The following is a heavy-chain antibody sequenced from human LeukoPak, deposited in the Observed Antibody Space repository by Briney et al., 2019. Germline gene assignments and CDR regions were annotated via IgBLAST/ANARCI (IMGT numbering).Heavy chain of an antibody. V-gene: IGHV3-48*04. CDR2: ISSSSSTI. D-gene: IGHD5-18*01. J-gene: IGHJ4*02. CDR3: ARVLSGYSYGYHFDY. Sequence: GGSLRLSCAASGFTFSSYSMNWVRQAPGKGLEWVSYISSSSSTIYYADSVKGRFTISRDNAKNSLYLQMNSLRAEDTAVYYCARVLSGYSYGYHFDYWGQGTLVTASS. CDR1: GFTFSSYS.